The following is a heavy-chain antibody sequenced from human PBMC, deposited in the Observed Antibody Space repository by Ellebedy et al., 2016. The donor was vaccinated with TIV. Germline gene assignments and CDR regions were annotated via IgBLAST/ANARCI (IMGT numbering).Heavy chain of an antibody. D-gene: IGHD6-19*01. J-gene: IGHJ4*02. V-gene: IGHV4-34*01. CDR3: ARIRSYIDY. CDR2: VYHTGST. Sequence: SETLSLTXAVYGGSFSGYYWGWIRQPPGKGLEWIANVYHTGSTYYNPSLKSRVTISLDTSKNELSLKLRSVTAADTAVYYCARIRSYIDYWGQGALVTVFS. CDR1: GGSFSGYY.